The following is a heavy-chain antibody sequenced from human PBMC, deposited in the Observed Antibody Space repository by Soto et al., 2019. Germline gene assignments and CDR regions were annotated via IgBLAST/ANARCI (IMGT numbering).Heavy chain of an antibody. V-gene: IGHV1-69*13. D-gene: IGHD6-6*01. J-gene: IGHJ6*02. Sequence: GASVKVSCKASGGTFSSYAISWVRQAPGQGLEWMGGTTPIFGTANYAQKFQGRVTITADESTSTAYMELSSLRSEDTAVYYCARDRYSSSSFYYYGMDVWGQGTTVTVSS. CDR2: TTPIFGTA. CDR1: GGTFSSYA. CDR3: ARDRYSSSSFYYYGMDV.